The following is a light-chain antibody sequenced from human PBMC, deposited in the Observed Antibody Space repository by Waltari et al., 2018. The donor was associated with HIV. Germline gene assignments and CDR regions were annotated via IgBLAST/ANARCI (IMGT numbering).Light chain of an antibody. Sequence: DIVMTQSPDSLAVSLGERATINCKSSQSVLYSSNNKNYLAWYQQKPGQPPKLLIYWASTRESGVPDRFSGRGSQTDFTLTISSLQAEDVAVYYCQQYYSTLRTFGQGTKVEIK. CDR1: QSVLYSSNNKNY. J-gene: IGKJ1*01. CDR2: WAS. CDR3: QQYYSTLRT. V-gene: IGKV4-1*01.